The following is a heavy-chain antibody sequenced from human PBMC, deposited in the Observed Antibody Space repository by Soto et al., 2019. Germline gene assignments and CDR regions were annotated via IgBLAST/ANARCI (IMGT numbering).Heavy chain of an antibody. J-gene: IGHJ6*03. CDR2: ISGSGGNT. V-gene: IGHV3-23*01. Sequence: PGGSLRLSCAASGFTFSNYAMIWVRQAPGKGLEWVSGISGSGGNTYYADSVKGRFTISRDDSKNTLYLQMNSLRAEDTAAYYCANPPGYCRSTSCYPPYLYYYYMDVWGKGTTVTVPS. CDR1: GFTFSNYA. CDR3: ANPPGYCRSTSCYPPYLYYYYMDV. D-gene: IGHD2-2*01.